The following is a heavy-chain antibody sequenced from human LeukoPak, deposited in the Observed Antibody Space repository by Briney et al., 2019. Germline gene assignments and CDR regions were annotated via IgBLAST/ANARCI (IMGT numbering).Heavy chain of an antibody. J-gene: IGHJ4*02. CDR2: IPFDGNNE. Sequence: GGSLRLSCAASGFTFSTYGMHWVRQPPGKGLEWVAFIPFDGNNEYYADSVKGRFTISRDNFKSMLYLQLNSLRAEDTAVYYCAKTWNDVLDYWGQGTLVTVSS. CDR1: GFTFSTYG. CDR3: AKTWNDVLDY. D-gene: IGHD1-1*01. V-gene: IGHV3-30*02.